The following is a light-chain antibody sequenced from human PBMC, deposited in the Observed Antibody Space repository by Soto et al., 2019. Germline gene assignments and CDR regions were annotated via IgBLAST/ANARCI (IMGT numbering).Light chain of an antibody. CDR3: QQYNNWPPLT. V-gene: IGKV3-15*01. CDR2: GAS. Sequence: EIVMTQSPATLSVSPGERATLSCSASQSVSSNLAWYQQKPGQAPRLLIYGASTRATGIPARFGGSGSGTEFTLTISSLQSEDFAVYYCQQYNNWPPLTFGGGTKVEIK. CDR1: QSVSSN. J-gene: IGKJ4*01.